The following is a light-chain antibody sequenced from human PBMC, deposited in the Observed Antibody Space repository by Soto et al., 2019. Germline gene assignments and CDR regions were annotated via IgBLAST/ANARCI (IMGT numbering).Light chain of an antibody. CDR2: GAS. J-gene: IGKJ2*01. CDR3: QQYNNGPPYT. Sequence: EIVMTQSPATLSVSPGERATLSCRASQSVSSNLAWYQQKPGQAPRLLIYGASTRATGIPARFSGSGSGTEFTLTIRSRQSEDFEVYYCQQYNNGPPYTFGQGTKLEIK. CDR1: QSVSSN. V-gene: IGKV3-15*01.